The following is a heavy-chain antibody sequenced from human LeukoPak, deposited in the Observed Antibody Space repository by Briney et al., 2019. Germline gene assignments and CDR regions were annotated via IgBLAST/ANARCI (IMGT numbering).Heavy chain of an antibody. J-gene: IGHJ6*03. CDR2: INPSGGST. CDR3: ARDGYGYNYMDV. Sequence: ASVKVSCKASGYTFTSYYMHWVRQAPGQGLEWMGIINPSGGSTSYAQKFQGRVTMTRDTSTSTVYMELSSLRAEDTAVYYCARDGYGYNYMDVWGKGTMVTVSS. D-gene: IGHD4-17*01. V-gene: IGHV1-46*01. CDR1: GYTFTSYY.